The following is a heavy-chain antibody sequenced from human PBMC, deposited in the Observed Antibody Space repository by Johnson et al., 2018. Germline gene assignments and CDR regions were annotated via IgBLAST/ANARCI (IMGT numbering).Heavy chain of an antibody. CDR2: IRSKAYGGTT. CDR3: TRCPSSGWYVDAFDI. D-gene: IGHD6-19*01. J-gene: IGHJ3*02. Sequence: VQLVESGGGLVQPGRSLRLSCTASGFTFGDYAMSWFRQAPGKGLEWVGFIRSKAYGGTTEYAASVKGRFTISRDESKSIAYLQMNSLKTEDTAVYYCTRCPSSGWYVDAFDIWGQGTTVTVSS. CDR1: GFTFGDYA. V-gene: IGHV3-49*03.